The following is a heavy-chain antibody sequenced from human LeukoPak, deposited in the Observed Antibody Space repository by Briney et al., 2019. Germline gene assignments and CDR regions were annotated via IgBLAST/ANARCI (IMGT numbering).Heavy chain of an antibody. CDR1: GYTFTSYG. J-gene: IGHJ5*02. CDR2: ISAYNGNT. D-gene: IGHD3-9*01. Sequence: ASVKVSCKASGYTFTSYGISWVRQAPGQGLEWMGWISAYNGNTNYAQKLQGRVTMTTDTSTSTAYMELRSLRSDDTAVYYCARATYDILTGRKWFDPWGQGTLVTVSS. V-gene: IGHV1-18*01. CDR3: ARATYDILTGRKWFDP.